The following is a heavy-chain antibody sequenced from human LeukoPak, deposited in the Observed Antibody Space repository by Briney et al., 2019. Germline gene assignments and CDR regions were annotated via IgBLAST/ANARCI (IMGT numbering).Heavy chain of an antibody. CDR2: ISGSGGST. J-gene: IGHJ4*02. Sequence: GGSLRLSCVASEFTFSSYWMTWVRQAPGKGLEWVSAISGSGGSTYYADSVKGRFTISRDNSKNTLYLQMNSLRAEDTAVYYCAKAPLYSSGWYDYWGQGTLVTVSS. D-gene: IGHD6-19*01. CDR1: EFTFSSYW. V-gene: IGHV3-23*01. CDR3: AKAPLYSSGWYDY.